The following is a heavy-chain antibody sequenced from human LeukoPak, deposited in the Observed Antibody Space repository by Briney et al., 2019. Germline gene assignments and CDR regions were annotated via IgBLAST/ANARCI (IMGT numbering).Heavy chain of an antibody. CDR3: TRQYSSSWVIDY. Sequence: GGSLRLSCTTSGFTFGDYALSWVRQAPGRGLEWVRFIRNKAYGGTTEYAASVKGRFTISRDDSKSIAFLQMNSLTTEDTAVYYCTRQYSSSWVIDYWGQGTLVTVSS. CDR2: IRNKAYGGTT. CDR1: GFTFGDYA. J-gene: IGHJ4*02. D-gene: IGHD6-13*01. V-gene: IGHV3-49*04.